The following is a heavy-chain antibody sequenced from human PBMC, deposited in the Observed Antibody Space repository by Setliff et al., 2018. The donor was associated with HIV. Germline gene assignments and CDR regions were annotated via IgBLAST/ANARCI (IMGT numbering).Heavy chain of an antibody. V-gene: IGHV4-59*01. D-gene: IGHD2-15*01. J-gene: IGHJ6*03. CDR2: VFYTGSA. CDR3: ARGPSDGGFYYMDV. CDR1: GDSFSNYY. Sequence: SETLSLTCTVSGDSFSNYYWSWIRQPPGKGLEWIGYVFYTGSATYNPSLKSRVSISVDRSTNRFSLMLHSVTAADTAVYYCARGPSDGGFYYMDVWGKGTTVTVSS.